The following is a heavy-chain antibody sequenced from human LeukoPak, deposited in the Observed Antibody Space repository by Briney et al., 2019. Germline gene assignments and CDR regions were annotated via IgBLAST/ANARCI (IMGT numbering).Heavy chain of an antibody. CDR3: AREGQYGSGIDY. J-gene: IGHJ4*02. CDR1: GFTFSSYG. V-gene: IGHV3-48*03. Sequence: GGSLRLSCAASGFTFSSYGMNWVRQAPGKGLEWVSYISSSGSTIYYADSVKGRFTISRDNAKNSLYLQMNSLRAEDTAVYYCAREGQYGSGIDYWGQGTLVTVSS. CDR2: ISSSGSTI. D-gene: IGHD3-10*01.